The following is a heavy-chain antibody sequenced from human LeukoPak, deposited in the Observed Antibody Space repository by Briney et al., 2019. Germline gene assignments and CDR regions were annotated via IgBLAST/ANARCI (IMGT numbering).Heavy chain of an antibody. CDR1: GGSFCGSLRGCY. CDR2: RNHREYT. V-gene: IGHV4-34*01. CDR3: ARGSAYGSGAFYRLYYLDY. J-gene: IGHJ4*02. Sequence: SSETLSLTCAVYGGSFCGSLRGCYWSWIGQTPGKGLDLIGERNHREYTNYNPSLKSRLTISIDTSKHQFSLKLTSVTPADTAVYYCARGSAYGSGAFYRLYYLDYGGQRALVTVSS. D-gene: IGHD3-10*01.